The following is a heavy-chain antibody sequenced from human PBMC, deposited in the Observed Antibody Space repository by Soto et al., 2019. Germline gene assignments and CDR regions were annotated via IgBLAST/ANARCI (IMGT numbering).Heavy chain of an antibody. CDR2: ISYDGSNK. Sequence: QVQLVESGGCVVQPGRSLRLSCAASGFTFSSYAMHWVRKAPGKGLEWVAVISYDGSNKYYADSVKGRFTISRDNSKNTLYLQMNSLRAEDTAVYYCAREAGGDPGCYFDYWGQGTLVTVSS. D-gene: IGHD2-21*02. V-gene: IGHV3-30-3*01. CDR3: AREAGGDPGCYFDY. J-gene: IGHJ4*02. CDR1: GFTFSSYA.